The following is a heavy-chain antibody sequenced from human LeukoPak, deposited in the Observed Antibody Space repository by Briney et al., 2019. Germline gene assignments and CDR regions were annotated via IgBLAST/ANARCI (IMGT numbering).Heavy chain of an antibody. CDR2: IYYSGSI. CDR3: ARENPSGYYNRPIDY. V-gene: IGHV4-59*01. J-gene: IGHJ4*02. D-gene: IGHD3-22*01. CDR1: GASISSYY. Sequence: SETLSLICTVSGASISSYYWSWIRQPPGKGLEWIGDIYYSGSIKYNPSLKSRVTMSVDTSKDQFSLKLSSVTAADTAIYYCARENPSGYYNRPIDYWGQGTLVTVSS.